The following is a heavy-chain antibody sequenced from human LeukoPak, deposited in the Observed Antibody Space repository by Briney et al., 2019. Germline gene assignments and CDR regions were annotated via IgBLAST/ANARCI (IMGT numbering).Heavy chain of an antibody. CDR1: GFTFSSYG. CDR2: IYSSGNT. J-gene: IGHJ4*02. Sequence: GGSLRLSCAASGFTFSSYGMHWVRQAPGKGLEWVSIIYSSGNTYYADSVEGRFTISRDNSKNMVYLQMNSLRAEDTAVYYCARGVTNIAVGDYWGQGTLVTVSS. D-gene: IGHD6-19*01. CDR3: ARGVTNIAVGDY. V-gene: IGHV3-53*01.